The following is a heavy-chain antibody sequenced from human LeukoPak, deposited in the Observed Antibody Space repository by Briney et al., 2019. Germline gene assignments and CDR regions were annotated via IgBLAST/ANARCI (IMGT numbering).Heavy chain of an antibody. Sequence: PSETLSLTCTVSGGSISSGDYYWSWIRQPPGKGLEWIGYIYYSGSTYYNPSLKSRVTISVDTSKNQFSLKLSSVTAADTAVYYCARVSLRAGIGPDYWGQGTLVTVSS. V-gene: IGHV4-30-4*01. J-gene: IGHJ4*02. D-gene: IGHD3-3*02. CDR1: GGSISSGDYY. CDR2: IYYSGST. CDR3: ARVSLRAGIGPDY.